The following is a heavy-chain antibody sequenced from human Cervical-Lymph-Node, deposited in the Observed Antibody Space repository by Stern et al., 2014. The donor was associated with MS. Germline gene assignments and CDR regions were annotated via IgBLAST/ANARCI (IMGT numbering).Heavy chain of an antibody. CDR2: MFWDDDK. J-gene: IGHJ4*02. V-gene: IGHV2-5*02. D-gene: IGHD3-3*01. CDR3: AAYMYYDLWNGYFDY. Sequence: QITLKESGPTLVKPTQTLTLTCTFSGFSLSTAGVTVGWLRQPPGKALEWLALMFWDDDKRYSPSLTNRLTIAKDTSKNKVVLTVTNVDPVDTATYYCAAYMYYDLWNGYFDYWGQGSLVTVSS. CDR1: GFSLSTAGVT.